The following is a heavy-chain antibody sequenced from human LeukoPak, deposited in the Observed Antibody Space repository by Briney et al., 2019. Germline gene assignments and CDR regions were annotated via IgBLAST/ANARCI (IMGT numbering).Heavy chain of an antibody. CDR1: GFTFSNYG. Sequence: GGPLRLSCAASGFTFSNYGMHWVRQAPGKGLEWVAVMSYDGSIKEYEDSVKGRFTISRDNAKNSLYLQMNSLRAEDTAVYYCAELGITMIGGVWGKGTTVTISS. J-gene: IGHJ6*04. D-gene: IGHD3-10*02. CDR2: MSYDGSIK. V-gene: IGHV3-30*18. CDR3: AELGITMIGGV.